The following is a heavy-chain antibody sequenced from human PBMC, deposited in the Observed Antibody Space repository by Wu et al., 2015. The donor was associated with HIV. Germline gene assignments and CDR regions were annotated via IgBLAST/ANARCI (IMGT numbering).Heavy chain of an antibody. Sequence: LEQSGPVVKKPGTSVTISCETSGYAFSQYSIHWVRQAPGQGFEWLGGILPVYGVPNYAESYQGRLSITADDSTNTFYMELNNLKSEDTGIYYCARARDALTSAQLLDSWGQGTLVTVSS. CDR1: GYAFSQYS. V-gene: IGHV1-69*13. J-gene: IGHJ4*02. CDR2: ILPVYGVP. CDR3: ARARDALTSAQLLDS. D-gene: IGHD5-24*01.